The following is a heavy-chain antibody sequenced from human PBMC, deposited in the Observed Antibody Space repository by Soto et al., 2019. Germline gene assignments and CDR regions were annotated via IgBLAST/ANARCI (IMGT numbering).Heavy chain of an antibody. V-gene: IGHV1-46*01. CDR1: GYTLIMYY. CDR2: INPSGGST. D-gene: IGHD3-22*01. CDR3: ARSPYSSGYYYAIDY. J-gene: IGHJ4*02. Sequence: ASVKVSCKASGYTLIMYYIHWMRQAPGQGLEWKGLINPSGGSTTYAQKFQGRVTMTRDTSTSTVYMDLSSLKSEDTAVYYCARSPYSSGYYYAIDYWGQGTQVTVSS.